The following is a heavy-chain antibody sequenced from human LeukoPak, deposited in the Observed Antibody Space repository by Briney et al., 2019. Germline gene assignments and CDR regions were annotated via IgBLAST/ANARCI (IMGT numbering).Heavy chain of an antibody. CDR3: AGSTTVVNNWFDP. Sequence: SETLSLTCTVSGGSISSGSYYWSWIRQPAGKGLEWIGRIYSSGNTNYNPSLKSRVTVSVDTSKNQFSLKLSSVTAADTAVYYCAGSTTVVNNWFDPWGQGTLVTVSS. CDR1: GGSISSGSYY. V-gene: IGHV4-61*02. D-gene: IGHD4-23*01. J-gene: IGHJ5*02. CDR2: IYSSGNT.